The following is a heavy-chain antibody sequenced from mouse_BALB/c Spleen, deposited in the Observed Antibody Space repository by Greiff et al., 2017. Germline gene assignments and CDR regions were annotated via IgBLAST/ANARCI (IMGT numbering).Heavy chain of an antibody. CDR1: GYTFTSYT. J-gene: IGHJ4*01. Sequence: VKLVESGAELARPGASVKMSCKASGYTFTSYTMHWVKQRPGQGLEWIGYINPSSGYTNYNQKFKDKATLTADKSSSTAYMQLSSLTSEDSAVYYCARGGDYDVDYAMDYWGQGTSVTVSS. V-gene: IGHV1-4*01. D-gene: IGHD2-4*01. CDR3: ARGGDYDVDYAMDY. CDR2: INPSSGYT.